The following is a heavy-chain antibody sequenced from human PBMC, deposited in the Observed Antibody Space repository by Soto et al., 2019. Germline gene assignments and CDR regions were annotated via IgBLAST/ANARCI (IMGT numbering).Heavy chain of an antibody. CDR1: GGCISSSE. D-gene: IGHD3-22*01. CDR2: IYYNGNT. V-gene: IGHV4-59*01. CDR3: ARHIDYSDSSGYRYYYYGMDV. J-gene: IGHJ6*02. Sequence: PSETLSLTCAVSGGCISSSEWTWIRQPPGKGLEWIAYIYYNGNTNYNPSLKSRVTMSVDTSKNQFSLKLSSVTAADTAVYYCARHIDYSDSSGYRYYYYGMDVWGQGTTVTVSS.